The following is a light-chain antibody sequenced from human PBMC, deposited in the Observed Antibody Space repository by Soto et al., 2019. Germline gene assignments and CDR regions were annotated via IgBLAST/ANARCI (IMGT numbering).Light chain of an antibody. Sequence: ENVVTFSRDSMAVTMGERATINCKSSQSVLYSSNNKNYLAWYQQKPGQPPKLLIYWASTRASGVPDRFSGSGSGTDFTLTISSLQAEDVAVYYCQQDYSMPLTVGGRTKV. CDR3: QQDYSMPLT. CDR2: WAS. J-gene: IGKJ4*01. V-gene: IGKV4-1*01. CDR1: QSVLYSSNNKNY.